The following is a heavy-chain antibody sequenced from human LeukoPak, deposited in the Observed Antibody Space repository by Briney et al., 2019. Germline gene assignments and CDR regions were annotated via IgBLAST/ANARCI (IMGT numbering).Heavy chain of an antibody. CDR1: GGSFSGYY. CDR3: ARQGATVVTPYYYYYGMDV. D-gene: IGHD4-17*01. Sequence: SETLSLTCAVYGGSFSGYYWSWIRQPPGKGLEWIGYIYYSGSTNYNPSLKSRVTISVDTSKNQFSLKLSSVTAADTAVYYCARQGATVVTPYYYYYGMDVWGQGTTVTVSS. V-gene: IGHV4-59*08. J-gene: IGHJ6*02. CDR2: IYYSGST.